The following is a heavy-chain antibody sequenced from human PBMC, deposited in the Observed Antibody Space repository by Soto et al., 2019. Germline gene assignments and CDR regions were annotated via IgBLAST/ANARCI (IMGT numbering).Heavy chain of an antibody. J-gene: IGHJ6*03. Sequence: QVQLQQWGAGLLKPSETLSLTYAVYGGSFSGYYWSWIRQPPGKGLEWIGEINHSGSTNYNPSLKSRVTISVDTSKNQFSLKLSSVTAADTAVYYCARVPTTSLVGVYYYYYDMDVWGKGTTVTVSS. V-gene: IGHV4-34*01. D-gene: IGHD2-15*01. CDR2: INHSGST. CDR3: ARVPTTSLVGVYYYYYDMDV. CDR1: GGSFSGYY.